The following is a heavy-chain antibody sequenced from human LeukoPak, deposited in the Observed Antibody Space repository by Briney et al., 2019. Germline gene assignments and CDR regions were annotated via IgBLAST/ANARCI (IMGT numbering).Heavy chain of an antibody. V-gene: IGHV3-23*01. CDR3: AKGPRQQLVTGFDN. CDR1: GFTFSTHA. CDR2: ISASGGST. Sequence: GGSLRLSCAASGFTFSTHAMSWVRQAPGKGLEWVSDISASGGSTYYADSVKGRFTVSRDNSKNTVYLQMSSLRADDTAVYYCAKGPRQQLVTGFDNWGQGTLVTVSS. D-gene: IGHD6-13*01. J-gene: IGHJ4*02.